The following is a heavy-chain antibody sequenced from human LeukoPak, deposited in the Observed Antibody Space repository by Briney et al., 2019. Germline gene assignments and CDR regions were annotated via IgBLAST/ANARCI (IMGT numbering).Heavy chain of an antibody. CDR1: GGSTSSYY. CDR3: VRHPEGGFDY. D-gene: IGHD2-15*01. V-gene: IGHV4-59*08. Sequence: SETLSLTCTVSGGSTSSYYWSWIRQPPGKGLEWIGNIYYSGSTNYSPSLKSRVTISVDTSKNHFSLKLTSVTVADTAVFYCVRHPEGGFDYWGQGTLVTVSS. J-gene: IGHJ4*02. CDR2: IYYSGST.